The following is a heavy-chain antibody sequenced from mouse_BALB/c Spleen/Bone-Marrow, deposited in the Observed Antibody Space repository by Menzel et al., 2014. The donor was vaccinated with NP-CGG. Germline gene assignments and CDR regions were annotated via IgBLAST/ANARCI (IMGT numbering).Heavy chain of an antibody. V-gene: IGHV2-9*02. D-gene: IGHD2-4*01. J-gene: IGHJ3*01. Sequence: QVQLQQSGPGLVAPSQSLSITCTVSGVSLTSYGVHWVCQPPGKGLEWLGVICAGGSTNYNSALMSRLSISKDNSKSQVFLKMNSLQTDDTAMYYCASPIYYDYPLFAYWGQGTLVTVSA. CDR2: ICAGGST. CDR3: ASPIYYDYPLFAY. CDR1: GVSLTSYG.